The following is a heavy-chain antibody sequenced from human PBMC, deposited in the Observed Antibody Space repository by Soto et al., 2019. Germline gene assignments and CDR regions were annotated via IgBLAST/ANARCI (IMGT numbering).Heavy chain of an antibody. Sequence: EVHLVESGGGLVKPGGYLRLSCAASGFPFSGYTMNWVRQAPGKGLQWVSSISRFGDNIYYAGSVKGRFTIPRDNARNSVDLQMNSLRVEDTAVYYCARVGAYFGEFDYFDYWGQGTPVTVSS. D-gene: IGHD3-10*01. J-gene: IGHJ4*02. CDR1: GFPFSGYT. CDR2: ISRFGDNI. V-gene: IGHV3-21*01. CDR3: ARVGAYFGEFDYFDY.